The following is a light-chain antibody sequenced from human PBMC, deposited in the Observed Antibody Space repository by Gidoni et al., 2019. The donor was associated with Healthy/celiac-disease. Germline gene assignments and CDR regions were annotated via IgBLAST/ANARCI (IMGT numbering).Light chain of an antibody. Sequence: SSELTQDPAVSVALGQTVRITCQGDSLRSYYASWYQQKPGQAPVLVIYGKNNRPSGIPDRFSGSSSGNTASLTITGAQAEDEADYYCNSRDSSGNLPFGGGTKLTDL. CDR2: GKN. CDR3: NSRDSSGNLP. V-gene: IGLV3-19*01. J-gene: IGLJ2*01. CDR1: SLRSYY.